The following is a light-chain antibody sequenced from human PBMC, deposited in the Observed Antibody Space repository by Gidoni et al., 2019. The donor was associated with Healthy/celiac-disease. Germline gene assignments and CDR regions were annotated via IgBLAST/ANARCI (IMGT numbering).Light chain of an antibody. Sequence: DIKMTQSPSSLSASVGDRVTITCQASQDISNYLNWYQQKPGKAPTLLIYDASNLETGVPSRFSGSGSGTDFTFTISSLQPEDIATYYCQQYDIPLTFGGGTKVEIK. J-gene: IGKJ4*01. CDR1: QDISNY. V-gene: IGKV1-33*01. CDR3: QQYDIPLT. CDR2: DAS.